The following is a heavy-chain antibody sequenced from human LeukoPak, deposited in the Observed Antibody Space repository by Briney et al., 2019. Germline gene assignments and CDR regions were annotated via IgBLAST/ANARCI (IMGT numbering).Heavy chain of an antibody. D-gene: IGHD5-18*01. CDR3: AIRGYSYGYPNFDY. J-gene: IGHJ4*02. CDR2: INHSGST. Sequence: PSETLSLTCAVYGESFSGYYWSWIRQPPGKGLEWIGEINHSGSTNYNPSLKSRVTISVDTSKNQFSLKLSSATAADTAVYYCAIRGYSYGYPNFDYWGQGTLVTVSS. V-gene: IGHV4-34*01. CDR1: GESFSGYY.